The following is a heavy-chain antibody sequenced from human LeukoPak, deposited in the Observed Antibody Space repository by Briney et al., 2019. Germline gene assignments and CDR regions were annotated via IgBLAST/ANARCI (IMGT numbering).Heavy chain of an antibody. CDR1: GGSTSGYY. D-gene: IGHD4-17*01. V-gene: IGHV4-59*01. J-gene: IGHJ4*02. CDR3: ARTGSTVTMLYPFDH. CDR2: IFYTGST. Sequence: SETLSLTCTVSGGSTSGYYWSWIRQPPGKGLEWIGYIFYTGSTNYNPSLKSRVAISVDTSKNQFSLKVSSVTAADTAVYYCARTGSTVTMLYPFDHWGQGTLVTVSS.